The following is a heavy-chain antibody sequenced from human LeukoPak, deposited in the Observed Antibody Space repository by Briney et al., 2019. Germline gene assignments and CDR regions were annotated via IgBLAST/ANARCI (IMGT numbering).Heavy chain of an antibody. CDR1: GFTFSSYG. V-gene: IGHV3-33*01. J-gene: IGHJ4*02. CDR3: ASALDYYDNRDIDY. Sequence: GGSLRLSCAASGFTFSSYGMHWVRQAPGKGLEWVAVIRYDGSNKYYADSVKGRFTISRDNSKNMLYLQMNSLRAEDTAVYYCASALDYYDNRDIDYWGQGSLVTVSS. CDR2: IRYDGSNK. D-gene: IGHD3-22*01.